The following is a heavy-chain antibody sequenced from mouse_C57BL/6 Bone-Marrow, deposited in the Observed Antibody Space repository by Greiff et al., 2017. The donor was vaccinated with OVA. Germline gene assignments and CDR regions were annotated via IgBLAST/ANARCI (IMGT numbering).Heavy chain of an antibody. J-gene: IGHJ2*01. Sequence: QVQLQQPGAELVRPGTSVKLSCMASGYTFTSYWMHWVKQRPGQGLEWIGVIDPSDSYTNYNQKFKGKATLTVDTSSSTAYMQLSSLTSEDSAVYYCARSGGSYFDYWGQGTTLTVSS. D-gene: IGHD1-1*01. CDR1: GYTFTSYW. CDR2: IDPSDSYT. CDR3: ARSGGSYFDY. V-gene: IGHV1-59*01.